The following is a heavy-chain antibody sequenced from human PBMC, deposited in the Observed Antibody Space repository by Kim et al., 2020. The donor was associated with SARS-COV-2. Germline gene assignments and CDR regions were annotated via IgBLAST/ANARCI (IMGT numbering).Heavy chain of an antibody. J-gene: IGHJ4*01. CDR3: ASLPRGSYDGEDY. Sequence: ADSVESRFTISRDTSKNTRYLQMNMLSVEDTTGYYCASLPRGSYDGEDYWGQGTMVTVSS. D-gene: IGHD5-12*01. V-gene: IGHV3-30*01.